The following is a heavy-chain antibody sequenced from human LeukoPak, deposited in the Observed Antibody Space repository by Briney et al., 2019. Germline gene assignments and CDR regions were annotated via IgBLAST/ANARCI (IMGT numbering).Heavy chain of an antibody. V-gene: IGHV4-39*01. CDR3: AGISYYYYYMDV. CDR2: IYYSGST. Sequence: SETLSLTCTVSGGSISSSSYYWGWIRQPPGKGLEWIGSIYYSGSTYYNPSLKSRVTISVDTSKNQFSLKLSSVTAADTAVYYCAGISYYYYYMDVWGKGTTATVSS. D-gene: IGHD2-21*01. CDR1: GGSISSSSYY. J-gene: IGHJ6*03.